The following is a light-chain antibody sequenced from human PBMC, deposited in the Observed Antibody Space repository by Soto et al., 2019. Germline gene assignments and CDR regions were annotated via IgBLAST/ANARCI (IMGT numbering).Light chain of an antibody. Sequence: QSLLTQPASVSGSPGQSITISCSGGSSDIGGYNYVSWFQQQPGKAPKLMIYEVTNRPSGVSNRFSGSKSGSTASLTISGLQAEDEADYYCSSYTSSNTLVFGTGTKVTVL. CDR2: EVT. CDR1: SSDIGGYNY. CDR3: SSYTSSNTLV. V-gene: IGLV2-14*01. J-gene: IGLJ1*01.